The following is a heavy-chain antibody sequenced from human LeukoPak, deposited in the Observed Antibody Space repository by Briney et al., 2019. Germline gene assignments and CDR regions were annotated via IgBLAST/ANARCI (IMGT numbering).Heavy chain of an antibody. CDR2: ISASSSHI. J-gene: IGHJ4*02. CDR1: GFTFSSYS. V-gene: IGHV3-21*01. Sequence: GGSLRLSCAASGFTFSSYSMNWVRQAPGKGLEWVSSISASSSHINYADSVKGRFTISRDNAKNSLYLQMSSLRVEDTAVYYCAKDQGYSYGYVSYWGQGTLVTVSS. CDR3: AKDQGYSYGYVSY. D-gene: IGHD5-18*01.